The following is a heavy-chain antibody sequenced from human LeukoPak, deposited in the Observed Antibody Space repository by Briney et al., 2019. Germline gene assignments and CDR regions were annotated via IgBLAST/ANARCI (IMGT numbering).Heavy chain of an antibody. CDR3: AGSSSTAPSGYLDY. CDR2: ISGSGAST. D-gene: IGHD2-2*01. J-gene: IGHJ4*01. CDR1: GFTFSSHA. Sequence: GGSLRLSRAASGFTFSSHAMNWVRRAPGKGLEWVSAISGSGASTYYADSVKGRFSISRDNSENTLYLQMTSLRAEDTAVYDCAGSSSTAPSGYLDYWGHGTLVTVSS. V-gene: IGHV3-23*01.